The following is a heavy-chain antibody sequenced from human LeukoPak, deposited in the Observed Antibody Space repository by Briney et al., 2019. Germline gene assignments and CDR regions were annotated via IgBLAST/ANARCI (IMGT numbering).Heavy chain of an antibody. CDR3: ARARTNNWYFDL. V-gene: IGHV1-2*02. J-gene: IGHJ2*01. CDR2: INPNSGGT. CDR1: GYTFTGYY. Sequence: ASVKVSCKASGYTFTGYYMHWVRQAPGQGLEWMGWINPNSGGTNYAQKFQGRVTMTRDTSISTSYMELSRLRSDETAVYYCARARTNNWYFDLWGRGTLVTVSS. D-gene: IGHD2-8*01.